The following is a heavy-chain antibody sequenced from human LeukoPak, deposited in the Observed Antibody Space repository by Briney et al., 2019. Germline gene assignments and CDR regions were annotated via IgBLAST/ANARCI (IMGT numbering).Heavy chain of an antibody. CDR2: ISGDGGST. Sequence: PGGSLRLSCAAPGFIFHDYAIHSVRQAPGKGLEWVSLISGDGGSTFYADSVKGRFTISRDNSKNSLYLQMNSLRSDDTALYYCARESESSGWYDYWGQGTLVTVSS. D-gene: IGHD6-19*01. J-gene: IGHJ4*02. CDR3: ARESESSGWYDY. V-gene: IGHV3-43*02. CDR1: GFIFHDYA.